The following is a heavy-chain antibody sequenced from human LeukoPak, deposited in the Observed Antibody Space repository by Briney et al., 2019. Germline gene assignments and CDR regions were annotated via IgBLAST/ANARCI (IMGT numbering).Heavy chain of an antibody. CDR2: IYSGGST. V-gene: IGHV3-53*01. CDR3: ARDAPYGSGSYYNGAFDI. Sequence: GGSLRLSCAASGFTVSSNYMSWVRQAPGKGLEWVSVIYSGGSTYYADSVKGRFTISRDNVKNSLYLQMNSLRAEDTAVYYCARDAPYGSGSYYNGAFDIWGQGTMVTVSS. J-gene: IGHJ3*02. D-gene: IGHD3-10*01. CDR1: GFTVSSNY.